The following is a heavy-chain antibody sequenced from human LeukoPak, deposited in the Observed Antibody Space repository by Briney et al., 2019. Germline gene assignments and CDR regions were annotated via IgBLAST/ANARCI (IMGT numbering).Heavy chain of an antibody. V-gene: IGHV3-30*19. J-gene: IGHJ4*02. D-gene: IGHD1-26*01. CDR1: GFTFSSYG. CDR2: ISYDGSNK. Sequence: PGGSLRLSCAASGFTFSSYGMHWVRQAPGKGLEWVAVISYDGSNKYYADSVKGRFTISRDNSKNTLYLQMNSLRAEDTAVYYCARDLGYSGSYSRGFDYWGQGTLVTVSS. CDR3: ARDLGYSGSYSRGFDY.